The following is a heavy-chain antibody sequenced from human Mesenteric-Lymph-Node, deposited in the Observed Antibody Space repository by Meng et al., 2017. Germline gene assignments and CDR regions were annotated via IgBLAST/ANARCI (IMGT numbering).Heavy chain of an antibody. V-gene: IGHV4-34*01. J-gene: IGHJ5*02. CDR1: GGSFSGYY. Sequence: QVQLQQWGAGLLKPSETLSLTCAVYGGSFSGYYWSWIRQPPGKGLEWIGEINHSESTNYNPSLKSRVTISVDTFKNQFSLKLSSVTAADTAVYYCATGQGQSWFDPWGQGTLVTVSS. CDR2: INHSEST. CDR3: ATGQGQSWFDP. D-gene: IGHD1-1*01.